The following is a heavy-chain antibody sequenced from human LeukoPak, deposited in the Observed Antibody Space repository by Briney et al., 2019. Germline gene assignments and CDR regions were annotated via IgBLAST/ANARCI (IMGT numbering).Heavy chain of an antibody. D-gene: IGHD6-13*01. Sequence: PGGSLRLSCAASGFTFSDYYMSWIRQAPGKGLEWVSHISGSGSTKIYADSVKGRFTISRDNAENSLYLQANSLRAEDTAVYYCARVGSIAAAGTPDYWGQGTLVTVSS. V-gene: IGHV3-11*01. J-gene: IGHJ4*02. CDR3: ARVGSIAAAGTPDY. CDR2: ISGSGSTK. CDR1: GFTFSDYY.